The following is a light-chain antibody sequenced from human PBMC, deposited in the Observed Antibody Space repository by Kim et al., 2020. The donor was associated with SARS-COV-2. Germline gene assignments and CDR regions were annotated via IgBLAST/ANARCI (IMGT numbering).Light chain of an antibody. CDR2: QDS. CDR1: KLGDKY. CDR3: QAWESITGV. J-gene: IGLJ3*02. V-gene: IGLV3-1*01. Sequence: SYELTQPPSVSVSPGQTASITCSGDKLGDKYACWYQQKPGQSPVLVIYQDSKRPSGIPERFSGSNSGNTATLTISGTQAMDEADYYCQAWESITGVFGGGTQLTVL.